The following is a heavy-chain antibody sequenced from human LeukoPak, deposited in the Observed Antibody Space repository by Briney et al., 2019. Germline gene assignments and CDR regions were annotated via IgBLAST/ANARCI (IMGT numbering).Heavy chain of an antibody. Sequence: GGSLRLSCAASGFTFSSYWMSWVRQAPGKGLEWVANIKQDGSEKYYVDSVKGRFTISRDNAENSLYLQMNSLRAEDTAVYYCARDRALYDRSGYYYTEDDYWGQGTLVTVSS. D-gene: IGHD3-22*01. J-gene: IGHJ4*02. CDR3: ARDRALYDRSGYYYTEDDY. CDR2: IKQDGSEK. V-gene: IGHV3-7*01. CDR1: GFTFSSYW.